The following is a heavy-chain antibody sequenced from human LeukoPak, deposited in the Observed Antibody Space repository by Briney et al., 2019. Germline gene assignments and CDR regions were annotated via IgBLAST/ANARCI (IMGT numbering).Heavy chain of an antibody. Sequence: GGSLRLSCAASGFTFSTYWMSWARQAPGKGLEWVANINQDGSQKYYVDSVKGRFTISKDTSRNTLYLQMNTLRLEDTAVYYCAKDLMRDRWFGESWGQGTLVTVSS. CDR1: GFTFSTYW. D-gene: IGHD3-10*01. CDR3: AKDLMRDRWFGES. CDR2: INQDGSQK. J-gene: IGHJ5*02. V-gene: IGHV3-7*01.